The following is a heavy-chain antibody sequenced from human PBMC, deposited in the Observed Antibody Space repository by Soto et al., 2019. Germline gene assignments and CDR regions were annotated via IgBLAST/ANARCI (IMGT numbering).Heavy chain of an antibody. CDR2: IYHSGST. Sequence: SETLSLTCAVSGGSISSGGYSWSWIRQPPGKGLEWIGYIYHSGSTYYNPSLKSRVTISVDRSKNQFSLKLSSVTAADTAVYYCAREGDSSGYGDAFDIWGQGTMVTVSS. V-gene: IGHV4-30-2*01. CDR1: GGSISSGGYS. CDR3: AREGDSSGYGDAFDI. D-gene: IGHD3-22*01. J-gene: IGHJ3*02.